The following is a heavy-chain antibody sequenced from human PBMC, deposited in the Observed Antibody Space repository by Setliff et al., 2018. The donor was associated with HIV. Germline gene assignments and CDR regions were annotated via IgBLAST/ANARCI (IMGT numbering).Heavy chain of an antibody. V-gene: IGHV3-13*01. CDR2: LGVRGDT. J-gene: IGHJ6*03. CDR1: GFTLRSYD. Sequence: GGSLRLSCVVSGFTLRSYDMYWVRQAPGKGLECVSGLGVRGDTYYTVSVKGRFAISRESAKNSLYLQMSNLRPEDTGVYYCLRGSIQVPGLDHMDVCGKGTTVTVSS. CDR3: LRGSIQVPGLDHMDV. D-gene: IGHD5-18*01.